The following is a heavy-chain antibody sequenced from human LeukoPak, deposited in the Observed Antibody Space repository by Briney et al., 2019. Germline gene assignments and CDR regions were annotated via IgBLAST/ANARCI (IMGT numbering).Heavy chain of an antibody. Sequence: ASVKVSCKVSGYTLTELSMHWVRQAPGKGLEWMGGFDPEDGETIYAQKFQGRVTMTEDTSTDTAYMELSSLRSEDTAVYYCAAYYYDSSDQPNDASDIWGQGTMVTVSS. CDR3: AAYYYDSSDQPNDASDI. J-gene: IGHJ3*02. CDR2: FDPEDGET. V-gene: IGHV1-24*01. CDR1: GYTLTELS. D-gene: IGHD3-22*01.